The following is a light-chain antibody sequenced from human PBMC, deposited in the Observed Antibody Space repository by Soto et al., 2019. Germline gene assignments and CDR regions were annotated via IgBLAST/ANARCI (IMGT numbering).Light chain of an antibody. CDR3: AAWDDSLSGLT. CDR2: SDS. Sequence: QSVVTQPPSASGTPGQAITISCSGSSSNIESHSVHWYQQLPGAAPKLLIYSDSQRPSGVPDRFSGSKSGTSASLAISGLRSEDEDHYSCAAWDDSLSGLTFGGGTKVTV. CDR1: SSNIESHS. V-gene: IGLV1-47*02. J-gene: IGLJ2*01.